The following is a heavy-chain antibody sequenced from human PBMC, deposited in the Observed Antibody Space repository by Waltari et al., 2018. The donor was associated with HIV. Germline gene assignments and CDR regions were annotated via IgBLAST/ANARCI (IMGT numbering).Heavy chain of an antibody. CDR3: ARTIAVAGVGLYFDF. J-gene: IGHJ4*02. CDR2: IDWDDVK. D-gene: IGHD6-19*01. CDR1: GFSLSTSGQR. V-gene: IGHV2-70*04. Sequence: QVTLKESGPALLKPTQTLTLTCNFSGFSLSTSGQRVSWVRQPPGKALEWLARIDWDDVKFYRASLRTRLTISKDTSKNQVVLRMTNVDTVDTATYYCARTIAVAGVGLYFDFWGPGALVTVSS.